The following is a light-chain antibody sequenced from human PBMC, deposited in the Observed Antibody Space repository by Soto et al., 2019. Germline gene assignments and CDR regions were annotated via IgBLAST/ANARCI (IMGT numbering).Light chain of an antibody. CDR3: SSYTTSSTLV. CDR1: SSDVGGYNY. J-gene: IGLJ3*02. V-gene: IGLV2-14*01. Sequence: QSALTQPASVSGSPGQSITISCTGTSSDVGGYNYVSWYQQHPGKAPKVMIHEVSNRPSWVSNRFSGSKSGNTASLTISGLQAEDEADYYCSSYTTSSTLVFGGGTKLTVL. CDR2: EVS.